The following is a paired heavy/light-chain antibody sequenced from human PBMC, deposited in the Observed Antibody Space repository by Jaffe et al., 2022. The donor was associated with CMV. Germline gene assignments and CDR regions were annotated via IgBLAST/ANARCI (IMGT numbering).Heavy chain of an antibody. CDR2: INPSGGST. V-gene: IGHV1-46*01. CDR1: GYTFTSYY. CDR3: ARSALGPPMVRGVIIRSDSWFDP. Sequence: QVQLVQSGAEVKKPGASVKVSCKASGYTFTSYYMHWVRQAPGQGLEWMGIINPSGGSTSYAQKFQGRVTMTRDTSTSTVYMELSSLRSEDTAVYYCARSALGPPMVRGVIIRSDSWFDPWGQGNLVTVYS. J-gene: IGHJ5*02. D-gene: IGHD3-10*01.
Light chain of an antibody. J-gene: IGKJ1*01. CDR2: GAS. Sequence: EIVMTQSPATLSVSPGERATLSCRASQSVSSNLAWYQQKPGQAPRLLIYGASTRATGIPARFSGSGSGTEFTLTISSLQSEDFAVYYCQQYNNWPTFGQGTKVEIK. CDR3: QQYNNWPT. CDR1: QSVSSN. V-gene: IGKV3-15*01.